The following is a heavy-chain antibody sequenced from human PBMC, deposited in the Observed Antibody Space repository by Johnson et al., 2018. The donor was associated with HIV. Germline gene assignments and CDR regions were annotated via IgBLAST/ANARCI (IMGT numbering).Heavy chain of an antibody. D-gene: IGHD1-1*01. V-gene: IGHV3-73*01. CDR1: GFTFSGSA. J-gene: IGHJ3*02. CDR2: IRSKANSYAT. Sequence: VQLVESGGGLVQPGGSLKLSCAASGFTFSGSAMHWVRQASGKGLEWVGRIRSKANSYATAYAASVKGRFTISRDDSKNTAYLQMNRLKTEDTAVYYCATATASDAFDIWGQGTMVTVSS. CDR3: ATATASDAFDI.